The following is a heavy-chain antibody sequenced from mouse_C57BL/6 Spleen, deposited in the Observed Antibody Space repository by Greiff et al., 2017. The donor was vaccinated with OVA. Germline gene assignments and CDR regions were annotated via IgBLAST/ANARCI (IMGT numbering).Heavy chain of an antibody. CDR1: GYSFTGYY. J-gene: IGHJ3*01. Sequence: DVKLQESGPELVKPGASVKISCKASGYSFTGYYMNWVKQSPEKSLEWIGEINPSTGGTTYNQKFKAKATLTVDKSSSTAYMQLKSLTSEDSAVYYCAPYYYGSSPSWVAYWGQGTLVTVSA. D-gene: IGHD1-1*01. CDR3: APYYYGSSPSWVAY. CDR2: INPSTGGT. V-gene: IGHV1-42*01.